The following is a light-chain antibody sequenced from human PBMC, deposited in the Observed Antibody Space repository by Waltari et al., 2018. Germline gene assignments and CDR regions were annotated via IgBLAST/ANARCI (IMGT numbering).Light chain of an antibody. Sequence: QSVLTQPPSVSGAPGQRVTISCTGSGSNIGAGHDVPWYQQLPRAAPKLLIYGSTSRPLGVPARFFGSTSGTSASLAITGLQAEDEADYYCQSYDTSLSVVFGGGTKLTVL. CDR2: GST. CDR1: GSNIGAGHD. CDR3: QSYDTSLSVV. V-gene: IGLV1-40*01. J-gene: IGLJ3*02.